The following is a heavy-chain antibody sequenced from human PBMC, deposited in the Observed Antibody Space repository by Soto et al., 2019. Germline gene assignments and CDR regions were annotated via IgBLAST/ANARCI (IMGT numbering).Heavy chain of an antibody. J-gene: IGHJ6*03. Sequence: GGSLRLSCAASGFTFSSYSMNWVRQAPGKGLEWVSYISSSSSTIYYADSVKGRFTISRDNAKNSLYLQMNSLRAEDTAVYYCAREAVGYCSGGSCYDYYYYMDVWGKGTTVTVSS. D-gene: IGHD2-15*01. V-gene: IGHV3-48*01. CDR3: AREAVGYCSGGSCYDYYYYMDV. CDR2: ISSSSSTI. CDR1: GFTFSSYS.